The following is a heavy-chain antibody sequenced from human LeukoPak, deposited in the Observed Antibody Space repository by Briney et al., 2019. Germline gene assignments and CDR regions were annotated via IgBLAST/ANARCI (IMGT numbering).Heavy chain of an antibody. D-gene: IGHD3-22*01. CDR3: TGYYYDSSDYRDY. CDR2: ISYDGSNE. V-gene: IGHV3-30*04. J-gene: IGHJ4*02. CDR1: GFTFSSYV. Sequence: PGGSLRLSCAASGFTFSSYVMHWVRQAPGKGLEWVAIISYDGSNEYYADSVKGRFTISRDNSKNTLYLQMNSLRAADTAVYYCTGYYYDSSDYRDYWGQGTLVTVSS.